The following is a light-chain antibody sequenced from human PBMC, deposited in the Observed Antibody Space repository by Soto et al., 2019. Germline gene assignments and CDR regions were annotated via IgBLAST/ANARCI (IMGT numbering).Light chain of an antibody. V-gene: IGKV1-33*01. J-gene: IGKJ2*02. CDR2: DAS. CDR1: QDISNY. CDR3: QQYDNLPRT. Sequence: DIQMTQSPSSLSASVGDRVIITCQASQDISNYLNWYQQKPGKAPKLLIYDASNLETGVPSRFSGSGSGTDFTFTISNLQPEDIATYYCQQYDNLPRTFGQGTKLEIK.